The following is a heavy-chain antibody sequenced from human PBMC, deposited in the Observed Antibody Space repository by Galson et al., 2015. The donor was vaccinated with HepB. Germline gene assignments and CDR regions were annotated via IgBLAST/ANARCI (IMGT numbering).Heavy chain of an antibody. V-gene: IGHV3-30*03. J-gene: IGHJ4*02. Sequence: ALRLSCAVSGFTFRSYGLQWGGQAPGKGLEWVAFISDDGEEKSYADFDKGRFSISRVDFKNTLYLQMNSLRAEDTALYYCARVRDSYYFDYWGQGTLVTVSP. CDR2: ISDDGEEK. CDR1: GFTFRSYG. D-gene: IGHD5-24*01. CDR3: ARVRDSYYFDY.